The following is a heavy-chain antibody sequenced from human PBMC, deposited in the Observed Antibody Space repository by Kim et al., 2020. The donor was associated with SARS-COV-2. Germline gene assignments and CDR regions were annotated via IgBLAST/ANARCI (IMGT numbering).Heavy chain of an antibody. J-gene: IGHJ4*02. CDR2: VNPSGGGA. CDR3: ARDGRYYGLGSYRECYLDD. CDR1: GYSFISYY. Sequence: ASVKVSCKTSGYSFISYYINWVRQAPGQGLEWMGTVNPSGGGATYAQRFQGRVTLTSDTSTSTVYMELSSLTYADTAVYFCARDGRYYGLGSYRECYLDDWGLGTPVTVSS. V-gene: IGHV1-46*01. D-gene: IGHD3-10*01.